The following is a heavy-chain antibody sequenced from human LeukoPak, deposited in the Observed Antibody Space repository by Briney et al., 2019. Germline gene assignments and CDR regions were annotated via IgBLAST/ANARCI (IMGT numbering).Heavy chain of an antibody. J-gene: IGHJ5*02. CDR3: ARLAMVRGATLADP. CDR2: IYYSGST. D-gene: IGHD3-10*01. CDR1: GGSISSSSYY. Sequence: KPSETLSLTCTVSGGSISSSSYYWGWIRQPPGKGLEWIGSIYYSGSTYYNPSLKSRVTISVDTSKNQFSLKLSSVTAADTAVYYCARLAMVRGATLADPWGQGTLATVSS. V-gene: IGHV4-39*01.